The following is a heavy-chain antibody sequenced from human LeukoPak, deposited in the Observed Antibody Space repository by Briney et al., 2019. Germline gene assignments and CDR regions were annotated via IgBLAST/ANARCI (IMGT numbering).Heavy chain of an antibody. Sequence: SVKVSCKASGGTFSSYAISWVRQAPGQGLEWMGGIIPIFGTANYAQKFQGRVTITTDESTSTAHMELSSLRSEDTAVYYCASSTGSKFDPWGQGTLVTVPS. D-gene: IGHD4-11*01. CDR2: IIPIFGTA. J-gene: IGHJ5*02. V-gene: IGHV1-69*05. CDR3: ASSTGSKFDP. CDR1: GGTFSSYA.